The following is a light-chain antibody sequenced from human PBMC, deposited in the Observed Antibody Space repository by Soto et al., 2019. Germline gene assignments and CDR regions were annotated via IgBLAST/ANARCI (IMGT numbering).Light chain of an antibody. CDR3: QQSYNAPIT. CDR1: QGISSW. V-gene: IGKV1-12*01. Sequence: DIQLTQSPSSLSASVGDRVTITCRASQGISSWLAWYQQKPGKAPQLLIYVASMLESRVPSRCSGSGSGTDFTLTISSLQPEDFATYYCQQSYNAPITFGQGTRLEI. CDR2: VAS. J-gene: IGKJ5*01.